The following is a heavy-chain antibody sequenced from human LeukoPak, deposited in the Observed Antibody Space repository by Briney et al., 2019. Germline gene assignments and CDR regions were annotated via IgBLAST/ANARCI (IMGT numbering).Heavy chain of an antibody. CDR2: IIPIFGTA. CDR3: AREIYDSSGYELYYYYGMDV. D-gene: IGHD3-22*01. Sequence: GASVKVSCKASGGTFSSYAISWVRQAPGQGLEWMGGIIPIFGTANYAQKFQGRVTITADESTSTAYMELSSLRSEDTAVYYCAREIYDSSGYELYYYYGMDVWGQGTTVTVSS. CDR1: GGTFSSYA. J-gene: IGHJ6*02. V-gene: IGHV1-69*13.